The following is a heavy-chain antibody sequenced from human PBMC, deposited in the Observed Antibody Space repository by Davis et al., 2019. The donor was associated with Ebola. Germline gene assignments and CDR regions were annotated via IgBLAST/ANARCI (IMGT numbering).Heavy chain of an antibody. Sequence: AASVKVSCKASGYTFTNYGITWVRQAPGQGLEWMGWINPHNGNTNYAQNVQGRVIMTSDTATPTAYMEVGILRSDDTAVYYCARAQFPTTSDHWGQGTLVTVSS. CDR3: ARAQFPTTSDH. D-gene: IGHD1-1*01. V-gene: IGHV1-18*04. CDR1: GYTFTNYG. J-gene: IGHJ4*02. CDR2: INPHNGNT.